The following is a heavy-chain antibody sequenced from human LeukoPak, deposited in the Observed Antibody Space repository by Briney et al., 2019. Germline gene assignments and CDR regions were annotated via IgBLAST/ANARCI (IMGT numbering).Heavy chain of an antibody. D-gene: IGHD3-3*01. CDR1: GFTFNSYA. CDR3: AKLLFGVVIAYFDY. CDR2: ISDSGGNT. Sequence: GGSLRLSCAASGFTFNSYAMSWVRQAPWERLQWVSGISDSGGNTYYADSVRGRFTISRDNSKNTLYLQMNSLRAEDTAVYYCAKLLFGVVIAYFDYWGQGTLVTVSS. V-gene: IGHV3-23*01. J-gene: IGHJ4*02.